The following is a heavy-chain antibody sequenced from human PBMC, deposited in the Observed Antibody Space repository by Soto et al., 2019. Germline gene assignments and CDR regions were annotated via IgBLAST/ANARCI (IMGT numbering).Heavy chain of an antibody. Sequence: GGSLRLSCAGSGFTFTDAWINWVRQLPGKGLEWVGRIQSKGFGAATHYAAPVKDRVTISRDDSENTAYLQLDSLESEDTAVYYCATPDPGLTHVFYNMDFWGQGTTVTVSS. CDR3: ATPDPGLTHVFYNMDF. V-gene: IGHV3-15*01. CDR1: GFTFTDAW. J-gene: IGHJ6*02. CDR2: IQSKGFGAAT. D-gene: IGHD3-9*01.